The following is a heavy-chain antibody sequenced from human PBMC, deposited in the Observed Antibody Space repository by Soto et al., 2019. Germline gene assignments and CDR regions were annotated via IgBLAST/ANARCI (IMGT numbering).Heavy chain of an antibody. CDR3: ARLRRDCQAPGCFGTDY. CDR1: GGSISSSGYY. D-gene: IGHD1-1*01. J-gene: IGHJ4*02. Sequence: PSETLSLTCTVSGGSISSSGYYWTWIRQPPGKGLEWIGSIYYSGSTYYNPSLKSRVTICVDTSQNEFSLRLTSVSAANTAVYYRARLRRDCQAPGCFGTDYWGRGTLVTVS. CDR2: IYYSGST. V-gene: IGHV4-39*01.